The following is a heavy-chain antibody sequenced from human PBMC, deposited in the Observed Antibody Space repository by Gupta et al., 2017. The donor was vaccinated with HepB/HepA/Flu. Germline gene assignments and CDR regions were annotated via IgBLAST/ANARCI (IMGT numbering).Heavy chain of an antibody. CDR3: SRDTCGRYDD. J-gene: IGHJ4*02. Sequence: EVQLAESGGGLVQPGGSLRLSCAASGFTVSSYWMHWVRQAPGKGLVWVSRMNQHGSVINYADSVKGRFTISRDNTTNALYLQMNSRRAEDKDIYYYSRDTCGRYDDGGKGTLVTVSS. D-gene: IGHD2/OR15-2a*01. CDR2: MNQHGSVI. CDR1: GFTVSSYW. V-gene: IGHV3-74*01.